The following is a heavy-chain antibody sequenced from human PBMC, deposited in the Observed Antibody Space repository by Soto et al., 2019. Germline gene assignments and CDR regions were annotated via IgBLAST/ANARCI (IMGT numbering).Heavy chain of an antibody. CDR1: GIVFSDY. D-gene: IGHD3-16*01. CDR2: ISGSGRTI. J-gene: IGHJ5*01. V-gene: IGHV3-11*01. Sequence: QVQLVESGGGLVKPGGSLRLYCAASGIVFSDYMSWVRQAPGKGLEWLSYISGSGRTIYSADSVNSGFTTTTNNATNSLYRQMNIVRSEEAAVYYCARVAFPWGCFDSWGQGTLFTVSS. CDR3: ARVAFPWGCFDS.